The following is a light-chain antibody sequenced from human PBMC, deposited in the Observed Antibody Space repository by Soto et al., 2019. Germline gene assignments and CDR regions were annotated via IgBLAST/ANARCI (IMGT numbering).Light chain of an antibody. CDR3: QSYDSSLSAYV. CDR2: RNN. J-gene: IGLJ1*01. CDR1: SSNIGAGYD. Sequence: VLTQPPSVSGAPGQRVTISCTGSSSNIGAGYDVHWYQQLPGTAPKLLIFRNNNRPSGVPDRFSGSKSGTSASLAITGLQAEDEADYYCQSYDSSLSAYVFATGTKSPS. V-gene: IGLV1-40*01.